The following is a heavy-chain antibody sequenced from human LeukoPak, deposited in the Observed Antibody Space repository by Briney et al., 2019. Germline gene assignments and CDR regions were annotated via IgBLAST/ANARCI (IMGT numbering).Heavy chain of an antibody. CDR1: GFTFSSYA. J-gene: IGHJ4*02. V-gene: IGHV3-21*01. D-gene: IGHD6-19*01. Sequence: GGSLRLSCAASGFTFSSYAMSWVRQAPGKGLEWVSSISSSSSYIYYADSVKGRFTISRDNAKNSLYLQMNSLRAEDTAVYYCARDFGRAYGWGSDYWGQGTLVTVSS. CDR3: ARDFGRAYGWGSDY. CDR2: ISSSSSYI.